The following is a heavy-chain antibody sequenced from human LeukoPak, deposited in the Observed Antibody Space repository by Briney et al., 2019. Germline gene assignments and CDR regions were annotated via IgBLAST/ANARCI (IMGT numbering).Heavy chain of an antibody. CDR1: GGSFSGYY. CDR2: INHSGST. Sequence: SETLSLTCAVYGGSFSGYYWSWIRQPPGKGLEWIGEINHSGSTNYNPSLKSRVTISVDTSKNQFSLKLSSVTAADTAVYYCARARSYGSGSSYYYYYYYMDVWGKGTTVTVSS. CDR3: ARARSYGSGSSYYYYYYYMDV. D-gene: IGHD3-10*01. V-gene: IGHV4-34*01. J-gene: IGHJ6*03.